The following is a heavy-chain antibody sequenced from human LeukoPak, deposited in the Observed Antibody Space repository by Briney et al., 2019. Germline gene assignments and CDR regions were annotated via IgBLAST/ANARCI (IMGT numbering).Heavy chain of an antibody. J-gene: IGHJ3*02. Sequence: GASVKVSCKASGYTFTGYYMHWVRQAPGQGHEWMGWINPNSGGTNYAQKFQGRVTMTRDTSISTAYMELSRLRSDDTAVYYCARPRTKTYYYDSSGPLAAFDIWGQGTMVTVSS. CDR2: INPNSGGT. CDR3: ARPRTKTYYYDSSGPLAAFDI. D-gene: IGHD3-22*01. CDR1: GYTFTGYY. V-gene: IGHV1-2*02.